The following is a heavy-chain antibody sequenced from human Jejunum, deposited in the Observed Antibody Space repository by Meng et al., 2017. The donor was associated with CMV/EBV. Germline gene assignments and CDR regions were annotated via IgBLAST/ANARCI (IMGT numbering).Heavy chain of an antibody. D-gene: IGHD3-10*01. Sequence: VSGDSISLYNWNWIRQPPGKGLEWIGFISYSGNTAFNPSVKSRVTISIDISKNQLSLNLSSVTAADTAVYYCARDPYSGSTDAFDIWGQGTKVTVSS. J-gene: IGHJ3*02. CDR2: ISYSGNT. V-gene: IGHV4-59*01. CDR3: ARDPYSGSTDAFDI. CDR1: GDSISLYN.